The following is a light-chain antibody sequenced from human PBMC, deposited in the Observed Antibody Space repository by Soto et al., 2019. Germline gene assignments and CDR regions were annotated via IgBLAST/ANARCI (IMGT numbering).Light chain of an antibody. CDR1: SSNIGSNT. CDR3: AAWDDSLNGAYV. CDR2: SNN. Sequence: QSVLTQPPSASGTPGQRVTISCSGSSSNIGSNTVSWYQQLPGTAPKLLIYSNNQRPSGVPDRFSGSKSGTSASLAISGLQSEDEADYYCAAWDDSLNGAYVFGTGTRSPS. V-gene: IGLV1-44*01. J-gene: IGLJ1*01.